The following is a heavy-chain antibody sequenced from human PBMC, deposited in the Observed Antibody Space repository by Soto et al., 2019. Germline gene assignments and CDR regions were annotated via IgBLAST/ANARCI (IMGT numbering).Heavy chain of an antibody. CDR2: ISGGGGGA. Sequence: GSLGLCGAAFVFTVCSYALSLVRHAPGKGLEWVSAISGGGGGAYYADCVKGRLPSARDNSKNTLYPQMNRLRGEDTAVYYCAKATVIRYFDWLSREPSHWGQRTLGT. CDR3: AKATVIRYFDWLSREPSH. J-gene: IGHJ4*02. CDR1: VFTVCSYA. D-gene: IGHD3-9*01. V-gene: IGHV3-23*01.